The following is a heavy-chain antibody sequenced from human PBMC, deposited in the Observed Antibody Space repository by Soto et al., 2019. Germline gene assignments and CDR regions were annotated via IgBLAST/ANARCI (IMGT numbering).Heavy chain of an antibody. Sequence: SLRLSCAASGFTFSSFGMHWVRQAPGKGLEWVAVISDDATNKYYADSVKGRFTISRDNSKNTLYLQMNSLRAEDTAVYYCAKKSIGDSDSYGMDVWGQGTTVTVSS. J-gene: IGHJ6*02. D-gene: IGHD3-10*01. CDR1: GFTFSSFG. CDR3: AKKSIGDSDSYGMDV. CDR2: ISDDATNK. V-gene: IGHV3-30*18.